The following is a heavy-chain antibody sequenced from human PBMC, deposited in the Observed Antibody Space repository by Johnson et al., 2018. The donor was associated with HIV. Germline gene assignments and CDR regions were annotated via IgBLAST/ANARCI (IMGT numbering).Heavy chain of an antibody. V-gene: IGHV3-30*04. CDR1: GFTFSSYA. Sequence: QVQLVESGGGVVQPGGSLRLSCVVSGFTFSSYAMHWVRQAPGKGLEWVAVISYDGSNKYYADSVKGRFTISRDNSKNTLYLQMNSLRAEDTAVYYCAREGDAFDIWGQGTMVTVSS. J-gene: IGHJ3*02. CDR2: ISYDGSNK. CDR3: AREGDAFDI.